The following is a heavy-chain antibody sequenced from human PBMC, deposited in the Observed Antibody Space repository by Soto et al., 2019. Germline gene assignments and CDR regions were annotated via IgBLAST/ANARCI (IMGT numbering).Heavy chain of an antibody. J-gene: IGHJ6*02. Sequence: QVQLQQWGAGLLKPSETLSLTCAVYGGSFSGYYWSWIRQPPGKGLEWIGEINHSGSTNYNPSLKSRVTISVDTSKNQFSLKLSSVTAADTAVYYCARGPIAGPGMDVWGQGTTVTVSS. D-gene: IGHD6-13*01. V-gene: IGHV4-34*01. CDR2: INHSGST. CDR1: GGSFSGYY. CDR3: ARGPIAGPGMDV.